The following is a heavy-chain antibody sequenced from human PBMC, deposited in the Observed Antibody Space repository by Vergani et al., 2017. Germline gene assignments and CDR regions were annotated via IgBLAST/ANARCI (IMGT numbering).Heavy chain of an antibody. V-gene: IGHV4-59*01. CDR3: ARKVLPGGNWFDP. Sequence: QLQLQESGPGLVKPSETLSLTCTVSGGSISSYYWSWIRQPPGKGLEWIGYIYYSGSTNYNPSLKSRVTISVDTSKNQFSLKLSSVTAADTAVYYCARKVLPGGNWFDPWGQGTLVTVSS. CDR1: GGSISSYY. J-gene: IGHJ5*02. CDR2: IYYSGST. D-gene: IGHD1-14*01.